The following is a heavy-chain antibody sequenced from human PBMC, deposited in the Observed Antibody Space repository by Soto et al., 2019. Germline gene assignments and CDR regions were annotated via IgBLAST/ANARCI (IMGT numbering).Heavy chain of an antibody. V-gene: IGHV3-30-3*01. J-gene: IGHJ4*02. D-gene: IGHD6-13*01. CDR3: ARGLSSPPGYFDY. CDR2: ISYDGTEK. CDR1: GLTFSSYG. Sequence: QVPLVESGGGVVQPGRSLRLSCAASGLTFSSYGMHWGRQAPGKGLEWVAFISYDGTEKYYGDSVKGRFTISRDNSKNTLYLQMNSLRTEDTAVYYCARGLSSPPGYFDYWGQGTLVTVPS.